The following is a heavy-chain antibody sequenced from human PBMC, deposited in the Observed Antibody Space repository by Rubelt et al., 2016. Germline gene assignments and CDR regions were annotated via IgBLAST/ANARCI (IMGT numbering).Heavy chain of an antibody. Sequence: QVQLQESSPGLVKPSETLSLTCTVSGGSISSYYWSWIRQPPGKGLEWIGRIYTSGSTNYNPSLKSRVTMSVVTSTYQFSRKLSSVTAADTAVYYWARERGGKGYCSSTSCYTGMDVWGQGTTVTVSS. V-gene: IGHV4-4*07. J-gene: IGHJ6*02. CDR3: ARERGGKGYCSSTSCYTGMDV. CDR2: IYTSGST. CDR1: GGSISSYY. D-gene: IGHD2-2*02.